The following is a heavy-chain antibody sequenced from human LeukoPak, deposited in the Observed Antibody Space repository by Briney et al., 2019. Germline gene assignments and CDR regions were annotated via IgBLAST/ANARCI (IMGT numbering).Heavy chain of an antibody. CDR3: ARECGGDCYNFDY. Sequence: PGRSLRLSCAASGFTFSSYAMHWVRQAPDKGLEWVAVISYDGSNKYYADSVKGRFTISRDNSKNTLYLQMNSLRAEDTAVYYCARECGGDCYNFDYWGQGTLVTVSS. CDR2: ISYDGSNK. J-gene: IGHJ4*02. V-gene: IGHV3-30-3*01. D-gene: IGHD2-21*01. CDR1: GFTFSSYA.